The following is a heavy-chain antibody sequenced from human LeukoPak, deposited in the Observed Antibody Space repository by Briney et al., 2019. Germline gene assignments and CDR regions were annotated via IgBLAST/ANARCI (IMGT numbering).Heavy chain of an antibody. CDR3: AKDIKAYSSSLGFDY. CDR2: IYYSGST. CDR1: GGSISSYY. J-gene: IGHJ4*02. V-gene: IGHV4-59*12. Sequence: TSETLSLTCTVSGGSISSYYWSWIRQPPGKGLEWIGYIYYSGSTNYNPSLKSRVTISVDTSKNQFSLKLSSVTAADTAVYYCAKDIKAYSSSLGFDYWGQGTLVTVSS. D-gene: IGHD6-6*01.